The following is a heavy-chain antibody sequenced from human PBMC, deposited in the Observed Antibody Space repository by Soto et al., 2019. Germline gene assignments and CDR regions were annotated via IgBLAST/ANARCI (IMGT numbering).Heavy chain of an antibody. CDR2: ISGSGGST. CDR1: GFTFINYV. CDR3: AKDRMITFGGIIDQATFDY. J-gene: IGHJ4*02. Sequence: GGSLRLSCAASGFTFINYVMNWVRQAPGKGLEWVSAISGSGGSTYYADSVKGRFTISRDNSKNTLYLQMNSLRAEDTAVYYCAKDRMITFGGIIDQATFDYWGQGTLVTVSS. V-gene: IGHV3-23*01. D-gene: IGHD3-16*02.